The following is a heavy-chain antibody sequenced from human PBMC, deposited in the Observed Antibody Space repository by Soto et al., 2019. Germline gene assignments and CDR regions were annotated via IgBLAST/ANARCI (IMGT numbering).Heavy chain of an antibody. Sequence: GGSLRLSCAASGFTVSSNYMSWVRQAPGKGLEWVSVIYSGGSTYYADSVKGRFTISRHNSKNTLYLQMNSLRAEDTAVYYCARGGSGWANLYYYYMDVWGKGTTVTVSS. CDR1: GFTVSSNY. D-gene: IGHD6-19*01. V-gene: IGHV3-53*04. J-gene: IGHJ6*03. CDR3: ARGGSGWANLYYYYMDV. CDR2: IYSGGST.